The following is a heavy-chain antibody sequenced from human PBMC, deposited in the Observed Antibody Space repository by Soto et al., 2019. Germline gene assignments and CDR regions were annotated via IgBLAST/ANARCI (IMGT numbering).Heavy chain of an antibody. J-gene: IGHJ4*02. CDR2: ITGSGGST. CDR3: AKGSSSSRPYYFDY. D-gene: IGHD6-6*01. CDR1: GFTFSGFA. V-gene: IGHV3-23*01. Sequence: ESGGGLAQPGGSLRLSCAASGFTFSGFAMSWVRQAPGKGLEWVSAITGSGGSTYHADSVKGRFTISRDNSKNTLYLEMNNLRADDTAVYYCAKGSSSSRPYYFDYWGQGTLATVSS.